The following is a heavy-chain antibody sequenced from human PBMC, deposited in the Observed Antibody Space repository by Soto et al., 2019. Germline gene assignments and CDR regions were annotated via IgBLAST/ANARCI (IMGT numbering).Heavy chain of an antibody. D-gene: IGHD2-2*01. CDR2: INPNSGGT. J-gene: IGHJ4*02. Sequence: ASVEVSCKASGYTFTGYYMHWVRQAPGQGLEWMGWINPNSGGTNYAQKFQGRVTMTRDTSISTAYMELSRLRSDDTAVYYCARTVVPAAIHPFDYWGQGTLVTVSS. CDR1: GYTFTGYY. CDR3: ARTVVPAAIHPFDY. V-gene: IGHV1-2*02.